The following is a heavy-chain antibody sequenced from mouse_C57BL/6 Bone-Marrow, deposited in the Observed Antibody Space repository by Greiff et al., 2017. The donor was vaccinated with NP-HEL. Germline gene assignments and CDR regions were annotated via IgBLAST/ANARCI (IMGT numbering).Heavy chain of an antibody. D-gene: IGHD2-2*01. Sequence: QVQLQQPGAELVMPGASVKLSCKASGYTFTSYWMHWVKQRPGQGLEWIGEIDPSDSYTNYNQKFKGKSTLTVDKSSSTAYMQLSSLTSEDSAVFDGASGWLRRNYAMDYWGQGTAVTVSS. CDR1: GYTFTSYW. CDR2: IDPSDSYT. V-gene: IGHV1-69*01. J-gene: IGHJ4*01. CDR3: ASGWLRRNYAMDY.